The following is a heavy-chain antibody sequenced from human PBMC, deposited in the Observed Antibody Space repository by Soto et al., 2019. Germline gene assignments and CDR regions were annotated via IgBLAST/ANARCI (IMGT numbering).Heavy chain of an antibody. D-gene: IGHD3-9*01. CDR1: GGTFSSYA. CDR3: ASRYFDWLLSGWFDP. V-gene: IGHV1-69*13. J-gene: IGHJ5*02. CDR2: IIPIFGTA. Sequence: SVKVSCKASGGTFSSYAISWVRQAPGQGLEWMGGIIPIFGTANYAQKFQGRVTITADESTSTAYMELSSLRSEDTAVCYCASRYFDWLLSGWFDPWGQGTLVTVSS.